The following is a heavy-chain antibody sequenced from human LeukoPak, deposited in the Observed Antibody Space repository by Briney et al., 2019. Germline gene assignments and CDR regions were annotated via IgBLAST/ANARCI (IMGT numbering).Heavy chain of an antibody. J-gene: IGHJ5*01. CDR1: GGTFSSYA. V-gene: IGHV1-69*01. Sequence: ASVKVSCKASGGTFSSYAISWVRQAPGQGLEWMGGIIPIFGTANYAQKFQGRVTITADESTSTAYMELSSLRSEDTAVYYCASTLGYSSGGSCSHWFDPWSQGTLVTVHS. CDR3: ASTLGYSSGGSCSHWFDP. CDR2: IIPIFGTA. D-gene: IGHD2-15*01.